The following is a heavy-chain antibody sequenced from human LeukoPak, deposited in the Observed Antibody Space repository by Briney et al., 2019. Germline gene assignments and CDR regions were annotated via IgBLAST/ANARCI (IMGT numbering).Heavy chain of an antibody. V-gene: IGHV4-61*02. CDR1: GGSISSGTYY. CDR2: IYTSGST. CDR3: ARVTPIRRITMVRGVIYYFDY. D-gene: IGHD3-10*01. J-gene: IGHJ4*02. Sequence: PSETLSLTCTVSGGSISSGTYYWSWIRQPAGKGLEWIGRIYTSGSTNYNPSLKSRITISVDTSKNQFSLKLSSVTAADTAVYYCARVTPIRRITMVRGVIYYFDYWGQGTLVTVSS.